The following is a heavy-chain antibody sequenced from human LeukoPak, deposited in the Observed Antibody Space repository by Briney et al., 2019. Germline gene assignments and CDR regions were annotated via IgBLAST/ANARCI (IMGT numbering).Heavy chain of an antibody. CDR1: GGSISSYY. Sequence: PLETLSLTCTVSGGSISSYYWSWIRQPPGKGLEWIGYIYYSGSTNYNPSLKSRVTISVDTSKNQFSLKLSSVTAADTAVYYCASTYYYDSSGDYNWFDPWGQGTLVTVSS. D-gene: IGHD3-22*01. CDR2: IYYSGST. CDR3: ASTYYYDSSGDYNWFDP. J-gene: IGHJ5*02. V-gene: IGHV4-59*01.